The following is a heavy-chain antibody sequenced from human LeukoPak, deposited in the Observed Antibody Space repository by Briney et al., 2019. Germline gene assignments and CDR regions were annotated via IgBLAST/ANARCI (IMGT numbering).Heavy chain of an antibody. CDR3: ATGERGSHYLDFDY. D-gene: IGHD3-16*01. CDR2: IYSGGTT. Sequence: PGGSLRLSCAASGFNVSSNYMSWVRQAPGMGLEWVSVIYSGGTTYYAESVKGRFTVSRDNSKNTVYLQMNSLRAEDTAVYYCATGERGSHYLDFDYWDQGTLVTVSS. V-gene: IGHV3-53*01. CDR1: GFNVSSNY. J-gene: IGHJ4*02.